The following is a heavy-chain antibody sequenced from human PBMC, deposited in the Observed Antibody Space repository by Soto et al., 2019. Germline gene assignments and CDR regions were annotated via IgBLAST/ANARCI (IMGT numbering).Heavy chain of an antibody. J-gene: IGHJ3*02. CDR1: GGTFSSYA. V-gene: IGHV1-69*01. CDR2: IIPIFGTA. D-gene: IGHD3-22*01. CDR3: ARHRPHYYDSSGYYDVPADAFDI. Sequence: QVQLVQSGAEVKKPGSSVKVSCKASGGTFSSYAISWVRQAPGQGLEWMGGIIPIFGTANYAQKFQGRVTSTADESTSTAYMELSSLISEDTAVYYCARHRPHYYDSSGYYDVPADAFDIWGQGTMVTVSS.